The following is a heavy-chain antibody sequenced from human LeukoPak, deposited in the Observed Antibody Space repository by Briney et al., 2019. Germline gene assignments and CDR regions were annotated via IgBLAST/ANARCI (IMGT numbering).Heavy chain of an antibody. CDR2: ISSSSSYI. D-gene: IGHD4-17*01. V-gene: IGHV3-21*01. CDR3: ARGSTTTVTMEYGDWFDP. CDR1: GFTFSSYS. Sequence: GGSLRLSCAASGFTFSSYSMNWVRQAPGKGLEWVSSISSSSSYIYYADSVKGRFTISRDNAKNSLYLQMNSLRAEDTAVYYCARGSTTTVTMEYGDWFDPWGQGTLVTVSS. J-gene: IGHJ5*02.